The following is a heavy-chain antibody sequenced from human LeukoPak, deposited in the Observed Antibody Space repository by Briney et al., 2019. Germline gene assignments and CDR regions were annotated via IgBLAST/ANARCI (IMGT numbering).Heavy chain of an antibody. D-gene: IGHD3-10*01. J-gene: IGHJ6*02. CDR3: AKGPMTMVVYYYGMDV. Sequence: GGSLRLSCAASGFTFSSYAMSWVRQAPGKGLEWVSAISGSGGSTYYADSVKGRFTISRDNSKNTLYLQMNSLRAEDTAVYYCAKGPMTMVVYYYGMDVWGQGTTVTVSS. CDR1: GFTFSSYA. CDR2: ISGSGGST. V-gene: IGHV3-23*01.